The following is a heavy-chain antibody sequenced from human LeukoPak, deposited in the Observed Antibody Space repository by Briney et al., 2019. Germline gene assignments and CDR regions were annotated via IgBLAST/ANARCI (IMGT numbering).Heavy chain of an antibody. CDR3: ARWIRYCSSTSCRTSFDY. CDR1: GASITSISDY. D-gene: IGHD2-2*01. J-gene: IGHJ4*02. Sequence: SETLSLTCTVSGASITSISDYWGWFRQPPGKGLEWIGSIRYSGTTYHSPSLRSRLTMSIDTSKNQFSLKLSSVTAADTAVYYCARWIRYCSSTSCRTSFDYWGQGTLVTVSS. CDR2: IRYSGTT. V-gene: IGHV4-39*01.